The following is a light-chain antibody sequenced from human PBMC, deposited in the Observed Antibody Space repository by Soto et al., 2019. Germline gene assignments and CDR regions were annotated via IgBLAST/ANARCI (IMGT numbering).Light chain of an antibody. CDR1: QSISSW. CDR2: KAS. Sequence: HSTVTVSETTRHRVTITCRAIQSISSWLAWYQQKPGQAPNLLIYKASSVQGGVPSRFSGSGSGTELALTISSMQLHDFAAYYCHRYYSYSTPCTFGQGTKV. J-gene: IGKJ1*01. CDR3: HRYYSYSTPCT. V-gene: IGKV1-5*03.